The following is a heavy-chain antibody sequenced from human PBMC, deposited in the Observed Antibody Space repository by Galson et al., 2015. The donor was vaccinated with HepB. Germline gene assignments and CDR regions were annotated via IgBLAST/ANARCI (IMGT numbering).Heavy chain of an antibody. V-gene: IGHV5-51*04. CDR1: GYSFTSYW. D-gene: IGHD6-13*01. J-gene: IGHJ5*02. Sequence: QSGAEVKKPGESLKISCKGSGYSFTSYWIGWVRQMPGKGLEWMGIIYPGDSDTRYSPSFQGQVTISADKPISTAYLQWSSLKASDTAMYYCTQLHTIAAAGTNWFDPWGQGTLVTVSS. CDR3: TQLHTIAAAGTNWFDP. CDR2: IYPGDSDT.